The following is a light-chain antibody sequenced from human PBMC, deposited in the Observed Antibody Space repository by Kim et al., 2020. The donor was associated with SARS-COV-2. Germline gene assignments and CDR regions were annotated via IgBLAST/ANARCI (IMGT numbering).Light chain of an antibody. V-gene: IGKV1-39*01. Sequence: SVGDRVTITCPTIQSISSYLNRYQKKPGKAPKLLIYPASSMQSGVPSRFSGSGSETDFTLTISSLQPEDFANYYCQQCYSTPITFGQGTRLEIK. CDR1: QSISSY. J-gene: IGKJ5*01. CDR2: PAS. CDR3: QQCYSTPIT.